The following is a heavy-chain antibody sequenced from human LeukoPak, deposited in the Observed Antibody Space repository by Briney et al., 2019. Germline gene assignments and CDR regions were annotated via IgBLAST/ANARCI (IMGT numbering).Heavy chain of an antibody. D-gene: IGHD3-22*01. V-gene: IGHV3-43*01. J-gene: IGHJ4*02. CDR3: AKDVGDSIGYNYFDS. Sequence: GGSLRLSCAASGFTFDDYTMHWVRRAPGKGLEWVSVISWHGSTTKYADSVRGRFTISRDNRKNSLSLQMNSLRPEDTALYYCAKDVGDSIGYNYFDSWGQGTLVTVSS. CDR2: ISWHGSTT. CDR1: GFTFDDYT.